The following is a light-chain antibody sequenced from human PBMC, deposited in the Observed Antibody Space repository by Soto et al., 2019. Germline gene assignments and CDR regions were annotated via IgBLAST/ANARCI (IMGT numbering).Light chain of an antibody. J-gene: IGLJ2*01. CDR2: EVT. V-gene: IGLV2-8*01. CDR1: SSDVGGYNY. CDR3: SSYAGSNNLGVL. Sequence: QSALTQPPSASGSPGQSVTISCTGTSSDVGGYNYVSWYQQHPGKAPKLMIHEVTKRPSGVPDRFSGSKSGNTASLTVSGLQADDEADYYCSSYAGSNNLGVLFGGGTKLTVL.